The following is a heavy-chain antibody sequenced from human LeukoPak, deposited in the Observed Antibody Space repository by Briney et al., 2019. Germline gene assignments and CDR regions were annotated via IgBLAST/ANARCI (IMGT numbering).Heavy chain of an antibody. CDR2: ISAYNGNT. D-gene: IGHD3-10*01. Sequence: GASVKVSCKASGYTFTSYGISWVRQAPGQGLEWMGWISAYNGNTNYAQEVQGRVTMTTDTSTTTAYMELRSLTSDDTAVYYCARDVGSITSGLDYWGQGTLVTVSS. CDR3: ARDVGSITSGLDY. CDR1: GYTFTSYG. J-gene: IGHJ4*02. V-gene: IGHV1-18*01.